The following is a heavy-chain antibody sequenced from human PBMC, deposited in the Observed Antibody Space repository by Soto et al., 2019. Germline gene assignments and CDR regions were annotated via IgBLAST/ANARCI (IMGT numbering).Heavy chain of an antibody. V-gene: IGHV3-33*01. D-gene: IGHD2-15*01. CDR1: GFNFSSYV. CDR3: ARDQTDSVGYSDS. Sequence: QVQLVESGGGVVQPVGYLGLSCEASGFNFSSYVIHWVCSAPGKGLEWVAVIWNDGSNEYYADSVKGRFTISRDNSKNTEYLQVSKLRAEDTGVYFCARDQTDSVGYSDSWGQGTLVTVPS. J-gene: IGHJ4*02. CDR2: IWNDGSNE.